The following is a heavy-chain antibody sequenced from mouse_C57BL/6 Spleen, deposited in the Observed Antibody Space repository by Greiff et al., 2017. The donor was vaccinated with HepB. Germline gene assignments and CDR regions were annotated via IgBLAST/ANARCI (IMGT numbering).Heavy chain of an antibody. V-gene: IGHV5-9-1*02. Sequence: EVKLVESGEGLVKPGGSLKLSCAASGFTFSSYAMSWVRQTPEKRLEWVAYISSGGDYIYYADTVKGRFTISRDNARNTLYLQMSSLKSEDTAMYYCTRILANWGPMDYWGQGTSVTVSS. J-gene: IGHJ4*01. CDR3: TRILANWGPMDY. D-gene: IGHD4-1*01. CDR2: ISSGGDYI. CDR1: GFTFSSYA.